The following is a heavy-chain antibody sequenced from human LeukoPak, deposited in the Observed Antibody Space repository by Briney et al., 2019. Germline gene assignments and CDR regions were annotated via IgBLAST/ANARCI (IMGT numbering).Heavy chain of an antibody. CDR1: GFAFGSEA. J-gene: IGHJ4*02. Sequence: GGSLRLSCAVSGFAFGSEAMSWVRQSPARGLEWVASISPGGGTTYYADYVKGRFIISRDNSNNTLFVQMNSLRAEDTAVYYCAKFKAMYFGSPLPYYFEDWGQGTLVSVSS. D-gene: IGHD2-15*01. CDR3: AKFKAMYFGSPLPYYFED. CDR2: ISPGGGTT. V-gene: IGHV3-23*01.